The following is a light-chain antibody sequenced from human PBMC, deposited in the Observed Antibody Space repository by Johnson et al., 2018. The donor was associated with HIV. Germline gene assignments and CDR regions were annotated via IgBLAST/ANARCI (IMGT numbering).Light chain of an antibody. J-gene: IGLJ1*01. V-gene: IGLV1-51*01. CDR3: GTWDSGLSASV. Sequence: QSVLTQPPSVSAAPGQTVTISCSGSSSNIGNNYVSWYQQLPGTAPKLLIYDNNKRPSGIPDRFSGSKSGTSATLGITGLQTGDEADYYCGTWDSGLSASVFGTGTKVTVL. CDR1: SSNIGNNY. CDR2: DNN.